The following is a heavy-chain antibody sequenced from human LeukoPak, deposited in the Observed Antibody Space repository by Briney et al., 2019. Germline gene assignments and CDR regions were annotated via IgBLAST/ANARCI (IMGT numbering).Heavy chain of an antibody. CDR2: ISSSSSYI. Sequence: GGSLRLSCAASGFTFSSYSMNWVRQAPGKGLEWVSSISSSSSYIYYADSVKGRFTISRDNSKNTLYLQMNSLRAEDTAVYYCARAKENYYYGMDVWGQGTTVTVS. J-gene: IGHJ6*02. CDR1: GFTFSSYS. D-gene: IGHD5-24*01. CDR3: ARAKENYYYGMDV. V-gene: IGHV3-21*04.